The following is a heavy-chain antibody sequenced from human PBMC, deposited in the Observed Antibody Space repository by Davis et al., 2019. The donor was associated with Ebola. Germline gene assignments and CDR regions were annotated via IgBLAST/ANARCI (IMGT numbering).Heavy chain of an antibody. V-gene: IGHV1-8*01. Sequence: ASVKVSCKASGYTFTSYDINWVRQATGQGLEWMGWMNPNSGNTGYAQKFQGRVTITADESTSTAYMELSSLRSEDTAVYYCARSYGAAPFDYWGQGTLVTVSS. D-gene: IGHD4/OR15-4a*01. CDR3: ARSYGAAPFDY. CDR1: GYTFTSYD. J-gene: IGHJ4*02. CDR2: MNPNSGNT.